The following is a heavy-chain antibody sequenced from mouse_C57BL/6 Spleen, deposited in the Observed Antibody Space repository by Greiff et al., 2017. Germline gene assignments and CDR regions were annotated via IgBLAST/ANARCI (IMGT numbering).Heavy chain of an antibody. D-gene: IGHD1-1*01. CDR3: ARGEYYGSSYGPFDY. V-gene: IGHV1-82*01. CDR2: IYPGDGDT. CDR1: GYAFSSSW. Sequence: VQLQQSGPELVKPGASVKISCKASGYAFSSSWMNWVKQRPGKGLEWIGRIYPGDGDTNYNGKFKGKATLTADKSSSTAYMQLSSLTSEDSAVYFCARGEYYGSSYGPFDYWGQGTTLTVSS. J-gene: IGHJ2*01.